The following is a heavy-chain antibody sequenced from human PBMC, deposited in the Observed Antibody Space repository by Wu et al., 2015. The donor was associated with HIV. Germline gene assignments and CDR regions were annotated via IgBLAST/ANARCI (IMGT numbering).Heavy chain of an antibody. CDR1: GFNFASYG. CDR3: ARTTSSYSANYY. CDR2: IIPIFATA. Sequence: QVQLVQSGAEVKKPGASVKVSCKTSGFNFASYGITWVRQAPGQGLEWMGGIIPIFATAKYAQKFQGRVTITADESTSTAYMELSSLRSEDTAMYYCARTTSSYSANYYWGQGTLVTVSS. D-gene: IGHD1-26*01. V-gene: IGHV1-69*13. J-gene: IGHJ4*02.